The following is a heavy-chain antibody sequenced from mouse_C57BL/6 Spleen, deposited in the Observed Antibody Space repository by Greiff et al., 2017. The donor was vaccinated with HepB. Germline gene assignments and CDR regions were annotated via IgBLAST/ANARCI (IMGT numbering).Heavy chain of an antibody. CDR3: ARTYYYGSSHHWYFDV. Sequence: DVQLVESGGGLVKPGGSLKLSCAASGFTFSDYGMHWVRQAPEKGLEWVAYISSGSSTIYYADTVKGRFTISRDNAKNTLFLQMTSLRSEDTAMYYCARTYYYGSSHHWYFDVWGTGTTVTVSS. V-gene: IGHV5-17*01. CDR2: ISSGSSTI. D-gene: IGHD1-1*01. J-gene: IGHJ1*03. CDR1: GFTFSDYG.